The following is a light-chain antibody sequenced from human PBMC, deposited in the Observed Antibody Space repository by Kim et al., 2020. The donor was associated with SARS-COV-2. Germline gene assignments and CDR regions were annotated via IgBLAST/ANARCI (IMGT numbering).Light chain of an antibody. CDR1: SNSSSF. CDR3: KQHDSSLRT. V-gene: IGKV3-20*01. Sequence: LCWRCDSNSSSFLAWYQQRPGHARRLLIYDASDRAAGIPVRLSGSGSGTDFTLPFSRLEPEDFAIYSFKQHDSSLRTFGQGTKVDIK. CDR2: DAS. J-gene: IGKJ1*01.